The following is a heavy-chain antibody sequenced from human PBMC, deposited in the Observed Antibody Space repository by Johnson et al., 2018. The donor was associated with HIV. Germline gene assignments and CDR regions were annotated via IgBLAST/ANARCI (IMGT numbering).Heavy chain of an antibody. V-gene: IGHV3-30*04. D-gene: IGHD3-10*01. Sequence: QVQLVESGGGVVQPGKSLRLSCAASGFTFSIYTMHWVRQAPGKGLEWVAVISYDGSNKYYAASVKGRVTISRDNAKKSLYLQMNSLRAEDTAVYYCARDKGRGAFDIWGQGTMVTVSS. CDR2: ISYDGSNK. CDR1: GFTFSIYT. J-gene: IGHJ3*02. CDR3: ARDKGRGAFDI.